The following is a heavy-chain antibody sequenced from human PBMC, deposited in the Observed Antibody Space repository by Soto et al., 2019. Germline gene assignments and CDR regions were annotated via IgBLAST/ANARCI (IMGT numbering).Heavy chain of an antibody. D-gene: IGHD3-22*01. CDR1: GYTFTSYG. CDR2: ITANNVNT. V-gene: IGHV1-18*01. J-gene: IGHJ4*02. Sequence: ASVKFSCKTSGYTFTSYGISWVRQAPGQGLECMGWITANNVNTNYAQKFQGRVTMTTXTXTAXAXMELXSLRSDDTAVYYCARDMGGYYFEPNNYWGQ. CDR3: ARDMGGYYFEPNNY.